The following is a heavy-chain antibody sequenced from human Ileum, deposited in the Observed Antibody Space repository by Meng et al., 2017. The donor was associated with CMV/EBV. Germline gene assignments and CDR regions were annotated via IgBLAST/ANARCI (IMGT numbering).Heavy chain of an antibody. Sequence: ISCKGSGYTFSSYWIGWVRQMPGKGLEWMGMIYPGDSDTRYSPSFEGQITISADEPISTAYLQWASLKASDSAFYYCARRYSGSYWDYWGRGTLVTV. D-gene: IGHD1-26*01. V-gene: IGHV5-51*04. CDR2: IYPGDSDT. J-gene: IGHJ4*02. CDR3: ARRYSGSYWDY. CDR1: GYTFSSYW.